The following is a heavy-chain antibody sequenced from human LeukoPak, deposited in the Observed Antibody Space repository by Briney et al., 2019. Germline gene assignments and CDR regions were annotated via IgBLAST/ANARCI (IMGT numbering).Heavy chain of an antibody. J-gene: IGHJ4*02. D-gene: IGHD1-1*01. V-gene: IGHV3-48*04. CDR2: ISSSSSTI. CDR1: GFTFSSYS. Sequence: GGSLRLSCAASGFTFSSYSMNWVRQAPGKGLEWVSYISSSSSTIYYADSVKGRFTISRDNAKNSLYLQMNSLRAEDTAVYYCARDGGYSADYWGQGTLVTVSS. CDR3: ARDGGYSADY.